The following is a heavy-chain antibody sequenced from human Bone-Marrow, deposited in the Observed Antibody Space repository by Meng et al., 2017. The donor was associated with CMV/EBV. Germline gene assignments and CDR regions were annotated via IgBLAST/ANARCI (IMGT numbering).Heavy chain of an antibody. CDR1: GFTFSSYW. CDR3: AREVGATAAGLGY. V-gene: IGHV3-74*01. CDR2: INSDGSST. D-gene: IGHD1-26*01. J-gene: IGHJ4*02. Sequence: GGSLRLSCAASGFTFSSYWMHWVRQAPGKGLVWVSRINSDGSSTSYADSVKGRFTISRDDAKNTLYLQMNSLRAEDTAVYYCAREVGATAAGLGYWGQGTLVTVSS.